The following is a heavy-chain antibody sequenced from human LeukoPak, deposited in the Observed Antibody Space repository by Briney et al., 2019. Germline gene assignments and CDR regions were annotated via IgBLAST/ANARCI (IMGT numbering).Heavy chain of an antibody. V-gene: IGHV3-21*01. Sequence: PGGSLRLSCAASGFTFSSYSMNWVRQAPGKGLEWVSSISSSRSYIYYADSVKGRFTISRDNAKNSLYLQMNSLRAEDTAVYYCARGNIVVVVAASFDPWGQGTLVTVSS. CDR2: ISSSRSYI. CDR3: ARGNIVVVVAASFDP. D-gene: IGHD2-15*01. J-gene: IGHJ5*02. CDR1: GFTFSSYS.